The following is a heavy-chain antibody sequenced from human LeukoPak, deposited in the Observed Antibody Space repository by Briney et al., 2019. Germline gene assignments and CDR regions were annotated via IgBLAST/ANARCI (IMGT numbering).Heavy chain of an antibody. CDR1: AFTLSTYA. CDR2: ISAGKGNT. V-gene: IGHV3-23*01. CDR3: AKANTIGSGYYYYYMDV. J-gene: IGHJ6*03. D-gene: IGHD3-10*01. Sequence: PGGSLRLSCAASAFTLSTYAMSWVRQAPGKGLEWVSGISAGKGNTYYADSVKGRFTISRDNSKNTLYLQMNSLRAEDTAVYYCAKANTIGSGYYYYYMDVWGKGTTVTVSS.